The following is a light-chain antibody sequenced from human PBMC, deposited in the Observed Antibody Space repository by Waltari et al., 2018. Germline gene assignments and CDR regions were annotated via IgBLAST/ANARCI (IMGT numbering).Light chain of an antibody. V-gene: IGKV1-39*01. CDR2: AAS. Sequence: DIQVTQSPPSLSALVGDRVSITCRTTQNIKTYLNWYQQKPGEAPQLLIYAASKLQRGLPSRVTGRGSRTDFTLTITRLQPDDFGLYYCGQTYVFPRTFGQGTQV. CDR3: GQTYVFPRT. J-gene: IGKJ1*01. CDR1: QNIKTY.